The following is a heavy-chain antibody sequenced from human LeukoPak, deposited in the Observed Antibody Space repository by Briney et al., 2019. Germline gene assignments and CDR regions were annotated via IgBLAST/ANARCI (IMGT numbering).Heavy chain of an antibody. Sequence: GGSLRLSCAASGFTSSTYWMSWVRQAPGKGLEWVGNIKQDGSEKYYVDSVKGRFTISRDNAKNSLYLQMISLRAEDTAIFYCARDYYGSGSHDYWGQGTLVTVSS. D-gene: IGHD3-10*01. CDR1: GFTSSTYW. CDR2: IKQDGSEK. CDR3: ARDYYGSGSHDY. V-gene: IGHV3-7*01. J-gene: IGHJ4*02.